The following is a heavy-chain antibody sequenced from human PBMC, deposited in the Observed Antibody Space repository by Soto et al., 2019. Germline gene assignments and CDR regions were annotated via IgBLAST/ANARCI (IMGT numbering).Heavy chain of an antibody. CDR3: AHRVLRTVFGLVTGTAIYFDF. Sequence: QITLNESGPTVGRPTEPLTLTCRFSGFSLTTRGVGVGWVRQSPGKAPERLALIYWDDDKRYSESLNSRLTSTKDTLKIQVGLTVANLDPTETATYYCAHRVLRTVFGLVTGTAIYFDFWGQGTPVAVSS. CDR1: GFSLTTRGVG. CDR2: IYWDDDK. V-gene: IGHV2-5*02. D-gene: IGHD3-3*01. J-gene: IGHJ4*02.